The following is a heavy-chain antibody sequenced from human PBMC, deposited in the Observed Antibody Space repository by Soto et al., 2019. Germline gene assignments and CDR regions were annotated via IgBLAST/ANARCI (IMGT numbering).Heavy chain of an antibody. Sequence: SGGSLRLSCAASGFTFSSYAMSWVRQAPGKGLEWVSAISGSGGSTYYADSVKGRFTISRDNSKNTLYLQMNSLRAEDTAVYYCAKRYYYDSSGYPRVGAFDIWGQGTVVTVSS. D-gene: IGHD3-22*01. CDR3: AKRYYYDSSGYPRVGAFDI. V-gene: IGHV3-23*01. J-gene: IGHJ3*02. CDR2: ISGSGGST. CDR1: GFTFSSYA.